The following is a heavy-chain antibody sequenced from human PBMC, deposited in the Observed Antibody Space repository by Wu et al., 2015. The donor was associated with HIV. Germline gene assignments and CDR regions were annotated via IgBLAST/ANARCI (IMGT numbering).Heavy chain of an antibody. V-gene: IGHV1-2*02. Sequence: VQLVQSGAEVKEPGASVKVSCKASGYTFTGYYMHWVRQAPGQGLEWMGWINPNSGGTNYAQKFQGRVTMTRDTSISTAYMELSRLRSDDTAVYYCARARRRSGXSPMNAFDIWGQGTMVTVSS. CDR2: INPNSGGT. D-gene: IGHD1-26*01. CDR1: GYTFTGYY. CDR3: ARARRRSGXSPMNAFDI. J-gene: IGHJ3*02.